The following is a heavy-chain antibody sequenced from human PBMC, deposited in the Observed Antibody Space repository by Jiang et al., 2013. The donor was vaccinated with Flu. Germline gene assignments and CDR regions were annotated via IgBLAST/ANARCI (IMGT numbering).Heavy chain of an antibody. J-gene: IGHJ4*02. D-gene: IGHD2-15*01. V-gene: IGHV4-31*03. CDR1: GGSISSGGYY. CDR3: ARWEAGYCSGGSCWIVDY. CDR2: IYYSGST. Sequence: TVSGGSISSGGYYWSWIRQHPGKGLEWIGYIYYSGSTYYNPSLKSRVTISVDTSKNQFSLKLSSVTAADTAVYYCARWEAGYCSGGSCWIVDYWGQGTLVTVSS.